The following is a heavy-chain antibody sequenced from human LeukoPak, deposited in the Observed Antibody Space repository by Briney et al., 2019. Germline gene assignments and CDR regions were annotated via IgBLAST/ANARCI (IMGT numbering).Heavy chain of an antibody. D-gene: IGHD6-6*01. J-gene: IGHJ1*01. Sequence: SETLSLTCTVSGGSISTYYWNWIRQPPGKGLEWIGYIYHSGSTNYNPSLQSRVTISVDTSKNQFSLNLNSVTAADTAVYYCARGGAARLHFQNWGQGPLVTVS. CDR1: GGSISTYY. V-gene: IGHV4-59*01. CDR3: ARGGAARLHFQN. CDR2: IYHSGST.